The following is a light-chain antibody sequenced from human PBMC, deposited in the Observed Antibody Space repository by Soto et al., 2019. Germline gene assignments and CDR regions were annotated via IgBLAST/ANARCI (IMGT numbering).Light chain of an antibody. CDR1: QSVSRY. CDR2: DAS. J-gene: IGKJ1*01. Sequence: EIVLTQSPATLSLSPGERATLSCRASQSVSRYLAWYQQKPGQAPRLLIYDASNRATGIPARFSGSGSGTDFTLTISSLEPEDFAVYYCQQRSNWPPVTCGQGTKGDIK. CDR3: QQRSNWPPVT. V-gene: IGKV3-11*01.